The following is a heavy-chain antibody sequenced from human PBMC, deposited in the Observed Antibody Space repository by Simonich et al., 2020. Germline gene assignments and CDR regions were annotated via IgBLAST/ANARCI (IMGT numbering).Heavy chain of an antibody. Sequence: HVQLVQSGAEVKKPGASVKVSCKASGYTFTSYGISWVPQDPGQGVGVVGWVRAKNGNTNYAQKLQGRVTMTTDTSTSTAYMELRSLRADDTAVYYCARSTTGTTAFDIWGQGTMVTVSS. CDR3: ARSTTGTTAFDI. CDR2: VRAKNGNT. V-gene: IGHV1-18*01. D-gene: IGHD1-1*01. CDR1: GYTFTSYG. J-gene: IGHJ3*02.